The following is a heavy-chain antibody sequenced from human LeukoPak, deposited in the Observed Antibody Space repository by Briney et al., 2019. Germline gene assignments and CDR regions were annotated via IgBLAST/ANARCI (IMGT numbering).Heavy chain of an antibody. J-gene: IGHJ4*02. CDR3: ARDEYSGSYYGNLGY. D-gene: IGHD1-26*01. V-gene: IGHV3-66*01. Sequence: PGGSLRLSCAASGFTVSTNYMSWVRQAPGKGLEWVSVIYSGDNTYYADSVKGIFTISRGISKNTLYLQMNSLRAEDTAVYYCARDEYSGSYYGNLGYWGQGTLVTVSS. CDR1: GFTVSTNY. CDR2: IYSGDNT.